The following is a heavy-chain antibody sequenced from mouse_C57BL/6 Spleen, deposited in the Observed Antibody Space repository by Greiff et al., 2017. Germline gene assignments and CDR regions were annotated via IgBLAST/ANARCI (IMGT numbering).Heavy chain of an antibody. J-gene: IGHJ1*03. CDR3: AREGVVATDFDV. Sequence: QVQLQQPGAELVRPGTSVKLSCKASGYTFTSYWMHWVKQRPGQGLEWIGVIDPSDSYTNYNQKFKGKATLTVDTSSSTAYMQLSSLTSEDSAVYYCAREGVVATDFDVWGTGTTVTVSS. CDR1: GYTFTSYW. CDR2: IDPSDSYT. V-gene: IGHV1-59*01. D-gene: IGHD1-1*01.